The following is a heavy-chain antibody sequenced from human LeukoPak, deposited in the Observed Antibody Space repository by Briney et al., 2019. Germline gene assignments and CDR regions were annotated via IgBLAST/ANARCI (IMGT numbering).Heavy chain of an antibody. CDR1: XXTFKNYY. Sequence: ASVKXXXXXXXXTFKNYYLXWVRQAPGQGRXGLGXIDPISGGTKYEHKFQGRGTMTRDTSTSTAYMEVRRLRVEDTALYYCARDVGYSSGSVWQKYFDSWGHGTLVTVSS. CDR2: IDPISGGT. V-gene: IGHV1-2*06. J-gene: IGHJ4*01. CDR3: ARDVGYSSGSVWQKYFDS. D-gene: IGHD5-18*01.